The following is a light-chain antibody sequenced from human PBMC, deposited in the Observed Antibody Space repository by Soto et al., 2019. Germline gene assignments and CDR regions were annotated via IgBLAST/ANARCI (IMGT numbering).Light chain of an antibody. CDR2: EVS. J-gene: IGLJ2*01. Sequence: QSVLTQPASVSGSPGQSITISCTGTSIDVGGYNYVSWYQQHPGKAPKLMIYEVSNRPSGVSNRFSGSKSGNTASLTISGLQPEDEADYYCSSYTSSRTHRVVFGGVTKLTVL. V-gene: IGLV2-14*01. CDR3: SSYTSSRTHRVV. CDR1: SIDVGGYNY.